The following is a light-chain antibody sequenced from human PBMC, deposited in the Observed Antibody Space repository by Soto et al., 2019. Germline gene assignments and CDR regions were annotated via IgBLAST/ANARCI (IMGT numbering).Light chain of an antibody. J-gene: IGLJ1*01. CDR3: CSYAGSSTLV. CDR1: SSDVGGYNY. V-gene: IGLV2-23*02. Sequence: QSVLTQPASVSGSPGQSITISCTGTSSDVGGYNYVSWYQQHPGKAPKLMIYDVSNRPSGVSNRFSGSKSGNTASLTISGLQAEDEADYYRCSYAGSSTLVFGTGTKVTVL. CDR2: DVS.